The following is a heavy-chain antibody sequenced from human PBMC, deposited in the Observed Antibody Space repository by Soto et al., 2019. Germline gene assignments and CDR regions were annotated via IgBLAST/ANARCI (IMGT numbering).Heavy chain of an antibody. V-gene: IGHV1-46*01. Sequence: GASVKVSCKASGYTFTSYYMHWVRQAPGQGLEWMGIINPSGGSTSYAQKFQGRVTMTRDTSTSTVYMELSSLRSEDTAVYYCARRHYCRGDCTINPDYYYGMDVWGQGTTVTVSS. J-gene: IGHJ6*02. CDR2: INPSGGST. CDR1: GYTFTSYY. CDR3: ARRHYCRGDCTINPDYYYGMDV. D-gene: IGHD2-21*02.